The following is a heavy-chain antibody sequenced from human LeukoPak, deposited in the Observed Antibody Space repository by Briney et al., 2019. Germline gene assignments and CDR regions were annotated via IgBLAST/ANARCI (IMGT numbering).Heavy chain of an antibody. CDR2: IYYSGNT. CDR1: GGSISSYY. CDR3: ARGPPGGQFDP. D-gene: IGHD3-10*01. Sequence: PPETLSLTCTVSGGSISSYYWSWIRQSPGKGLEWIGYIYYSGNTNYNPSLKSRVTISVDTSKNQFSLKLSSVTAADTAVYYCARGPPGGQFDPWGQGTLVTVSS. V-gene: IGHV4-59*01. J-gene: IGHJ5*02.